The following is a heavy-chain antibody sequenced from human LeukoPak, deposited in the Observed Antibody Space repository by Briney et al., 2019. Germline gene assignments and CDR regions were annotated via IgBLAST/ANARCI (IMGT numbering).Heavy chain of an antibody. CDR2: IDYSGST. V-gene: IGHV4-39*07. CDR1: GGSISSNGYY. CDR3: AREGSSYCSGGSCYSGGWFDP. J-gene: IGHJ5*02. Sequence: SETLSLTCTVSGGSISSNGYYWGWIRQPPGKGLEWIGSIDYSGSTYYNPSLKSRVTISVDTSKNQFSLKLSSVTAADTAVYYCAREGSSYCSGGSCYSGGWFDPWGQGTLVTVSS. D-gene: IGHD2-15*01.